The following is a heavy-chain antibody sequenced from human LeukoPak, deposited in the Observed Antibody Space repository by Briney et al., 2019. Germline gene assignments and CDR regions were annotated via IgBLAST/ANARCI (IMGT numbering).Heavy chain of an antibody. V-gene: IGHV4-31*03. CDR2: IYYSGST. D-gene: IGHD4-17*01. CDR1: GGSISSGGYY. Sequence: PSETLSLTCTVSGGSISSGGYYWSWIRQHPGKGLEWIGYIYYSGSTYYNPSLKSRVTISVDTSKNQFPLKLSSVTAADTAVYYCARVPDYGDYEGNFDYWGQGTLVTVSS. J-gene: IGHJ4*02. CDR3: ARVPDYGDYEGNFDY.